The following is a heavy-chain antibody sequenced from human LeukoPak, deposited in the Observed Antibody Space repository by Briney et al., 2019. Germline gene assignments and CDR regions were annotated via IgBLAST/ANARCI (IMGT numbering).Heavy chain of an antibody. D-gene: IGHD3-22*01. J-gene: IGHJ4*02. CDR3: ARESTYYYDSSGSFDY. V-gene: IGHV3-7*01. CDR1: GFTLSSYW. CDR2: IKRDGSEK. Sequence: PGGSLRLSCAASGFTLSSYWMSWVRQAPGKGLERVANIKRDGSEKYYVDSVKGRFTISRDNAKNSLYLQMNSLRAEDTAVYYCARESTYYYDSSGSFDYWGQGTLVTVSS.